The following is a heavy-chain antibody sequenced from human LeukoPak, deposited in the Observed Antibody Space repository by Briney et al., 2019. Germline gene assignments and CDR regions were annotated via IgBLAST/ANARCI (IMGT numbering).Heavy chain of an antibody. J-gene: IGHJ4*02. Sequence: ASVKVSCKVSGYTLSQFSTHWVRQAPGKGLEWLGVFNLENGETVYAHKFQGRLTITEDTSTDTAYMELNSLRSEDTAVYYCGLFWFGVGTSEYWGRGTLVTVSS. CDR3: GLFWFGVGTSEY. D-gene: IGHD3-16*01. CDR2: FNLENGET. V-gene: IGHV1-24*01. CDR1: GYTLSQFS.